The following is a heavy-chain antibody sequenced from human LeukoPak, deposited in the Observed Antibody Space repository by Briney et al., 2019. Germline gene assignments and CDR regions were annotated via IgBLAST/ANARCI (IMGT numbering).Heavy chain of an antibody. CDR3: ARDGMYYYDSSGYYAAQYYFDY. CDR1: GFTFSSYA. Sequence: PGGSLRLSCAASGFTFSSYAMHWVRQAPGKGLEWVAVISYDGSNKYYADSVKGRFTISRDNSKNTLYLQMNSLRAEDTAVYYCARDGMYYYDSSGYYAAQYYFDYWGQGTLVTVSS. D-gene: IGHD3-22*01. J-gene: IGHJ4*02. V-gene: IGHV3-30-3*01. CDR2: ISYDGSNK.